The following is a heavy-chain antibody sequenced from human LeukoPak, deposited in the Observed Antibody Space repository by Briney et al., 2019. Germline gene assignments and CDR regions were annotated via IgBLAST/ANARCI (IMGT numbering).Heavy chain of an antibody. D-gene: IGHD6-13*01. V-gene: IGHV3-30-3*01. CDR2: ISYDGSNK. Sequence: GGSLRLSCAASGFTFSSYAMHWVRQAPGKGLEWVAVISYDGSNKYYADSVKGRFTISRDNSKNTLYLQMNSLRAEDTAVYYCANSGIAAAGSPLDYWGQGTLVTVSS. CDR1: GFTFSSYA. J-gene: IGHJ4*02. CDR3: ANSGIAAAGSPLDY.